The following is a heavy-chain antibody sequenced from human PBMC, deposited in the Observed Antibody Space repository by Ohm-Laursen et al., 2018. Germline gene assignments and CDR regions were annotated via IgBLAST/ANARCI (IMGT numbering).Heavy chain of an antibody. Sequence: SLRLSCAASGFTFYDYAMHWVRQAPGKGQEWVSGIRWNSGSIGYADSVKGRFTISRDNARNSLYLQMNSLRAEDTALYYCTKASGVRVEAAIASFDFWGQGTLVTVSS. J-gene: IGHJ4*02. V-gene: IGHV3-9*01. CDR3: TKASGVRVEAAIASFDF. CDR1: GFTFYDYA. D-gene: IGHD2-15*01. CDR2: IRWNSGSI.